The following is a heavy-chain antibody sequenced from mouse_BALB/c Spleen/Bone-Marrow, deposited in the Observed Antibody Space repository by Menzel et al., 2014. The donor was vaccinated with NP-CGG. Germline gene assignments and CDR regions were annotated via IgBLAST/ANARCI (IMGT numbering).Heavy chain of an antibody. CDR3: ARRYSDV. V-gene: IGHV1S41*01. J-gene: IGHJ1*01. Sequence: DLVKPGASVKLSCKASGYTFTSYLINWIKQRPGQGLEWIGRIAPGSGSTYYNEMFKGKATLTVDTSSSTAYIQLSSLSSEDSAVYFCARRYSDVWGAGTTATVSS. CDR2: IAPGSGST. CDR1: GYTFTSYL.